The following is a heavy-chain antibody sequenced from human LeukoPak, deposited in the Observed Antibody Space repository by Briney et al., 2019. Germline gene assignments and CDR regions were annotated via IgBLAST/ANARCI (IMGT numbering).Heavy chain of an antibody. CDR3: ARILDSAWGGLGY. D-gene: IGHD6-19*01. J-gene: IGHJ4*02. CDR2: ISGSGGNT. V-gene: IGHV3-23*01. CDR1: GFTFRRYG. Sequence: GGSLRLSCAASGFTFRRYGMTWVRQAPGKGLEGVSSISGSGGNTFYADSVKGRFTISRDNSKNTLYLQMNSLRAEDTAVYYCARILDSAWGGLGYWGQGTLVTVSS.